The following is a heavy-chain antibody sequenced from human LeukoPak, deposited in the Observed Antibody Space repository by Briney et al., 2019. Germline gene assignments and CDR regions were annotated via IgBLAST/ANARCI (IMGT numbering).Heavy chain of an antibody. CDR3: AKDTPHDYGDYGYFDY. J-gene: IGHJ4*02. CDR2: ISGSGGST. CDR1: GFTFSSYA. D-gene: IGHD4-17*01. Sequence: GGSLRLSCAASGFTFSSYAMSWVRQAPGKGLEWVSTISGSGGSTYYADSVKGRFTISRDNSKNTLYLQMNSLRAEDMAVYYCAKDTPHDYGDYGYFDYWGQGTLVTVSS. V-gene: IGHV3-23*01.